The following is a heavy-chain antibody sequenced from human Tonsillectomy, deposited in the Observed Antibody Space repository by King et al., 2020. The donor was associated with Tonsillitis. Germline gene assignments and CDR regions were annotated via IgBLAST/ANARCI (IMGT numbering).Heavy chain of an antibody. CDR2: IKSKTDGGTK. J-gene: IGHJ6*03. CDR1: GFTFSNDW. D-gene: IGHD2-8*01. V-gene: IGHV3-15*01. Sequence: EVQLVESGGGLVKPGGSLRLSCAASGFTFSNDWMSWVRQAPGKGLEWVGRIKSKTDGGTKDYTAPVKGRITISRDDSKNTLYLQMNSLKTEDTAVYYCTLIYYYSMDVWGKGTTVTVSS. CDR3: TLIYYYSMDV.